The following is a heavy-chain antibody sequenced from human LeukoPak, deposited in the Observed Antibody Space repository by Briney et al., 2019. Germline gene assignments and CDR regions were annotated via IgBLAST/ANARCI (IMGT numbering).Heavy chain of an antibody. CDR1: GFTFSSYG. CDR3: ARDSSSSQDY. V-gene: IGHV3-33*01. CDR2: IWYDGSNK. J-gene: IGHJ4*02. Sequence: GGSLRLSCAASGFTFSSYGMHWVRQAPGKGLEWVAVIWYDGSNKYYADSVKGRFTISRDNAKNSLYLQMNSLRAEDTAVYYCARDSSSSQDYWGQGTLVTVSS. D-gene: IGHD6-6*01.